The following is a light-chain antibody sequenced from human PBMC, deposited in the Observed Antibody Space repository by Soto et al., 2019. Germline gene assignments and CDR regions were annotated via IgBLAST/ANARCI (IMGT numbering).Light chain of an antibody. CDR1: SSDVGGYNY. J-gene: IGLJ1*01. CDR2: DVS. CDR3: CSYAGSYTSYV. Sequence: QSALTQPRSVSGSPGQSVTISCTGTSSDVGGYNYVSWYQQHPGKAPKLMIYDVSKRLSGVPDRFSGSKSGNTASLTISGLQAEDEADYYCCSYAGSYTSYVFGPGTKLTVL. V-gene: IGLV2-11*01.